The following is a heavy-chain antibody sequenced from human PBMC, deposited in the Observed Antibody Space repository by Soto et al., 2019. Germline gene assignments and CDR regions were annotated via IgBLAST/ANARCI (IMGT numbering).Heavy chain of an antibody. J-gene: IGHJ6*02. CDR1: GFTFSDYY. D-gene: IGHD2-2*01. Sequence: GGSLRLSCAASGFTFSDYYMSWIRQAPGKGLEWVSYISSSGSTIYYADSVKGRFTISRDNAKNSLYLQMNSLRAEDTAVYYCARDDLGYCISTSCPPPYYYYGMDVWGQGTTVTVSS. V-gene: IGHV3-11*01. CDR2: ISSSGSTI. CDR3: ARDDLGYCISTSCPPPYYYYGMDV.